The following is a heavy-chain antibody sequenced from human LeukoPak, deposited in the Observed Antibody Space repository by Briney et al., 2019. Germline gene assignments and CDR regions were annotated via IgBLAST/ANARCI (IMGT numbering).Heavy chain of an antibody. CDR1: GYNFMSYY. V-gene: IGHV1-46*01. CDR3: ARGDYCSGTSCYLHY. J-gene: IGHJ4*02. D-gene: IGHD2-2*01. CDR2: INPSGFSR. Sequence: ASVKVSCKASGYNFMSYYMHWVRQAPGQGFEWMGIINPSGFSRSYTQKFQGRVTMTWDTSTSTVDMDLSSLRSEDTAVYYCARGDYCSGTSCYLHYWGQGTLVTVSS.